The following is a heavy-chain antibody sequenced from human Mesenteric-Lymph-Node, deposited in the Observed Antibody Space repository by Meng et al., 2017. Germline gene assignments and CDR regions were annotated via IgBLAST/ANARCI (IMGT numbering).Heavy chain of an antibody. J-gene: IGHJ3*02. CDR3: ARDAYYYASSGYYYLDAFDI. D-gene: IGHD3-22*01. CDR2: ISSSSSYI. Sequence: GESLKISCAASGFTFSSYSMNWVRQAPGKGLEWVSSISSSSSYIYYADSVKGRFTISRDNAKNSLYLKMNSLRAEDTAVYYCARDAYYYASSGYYYLDAFDIWGQGTMVTVSS. V-gene: IGHV3-21*01. CDR1: GFTFSSYS.